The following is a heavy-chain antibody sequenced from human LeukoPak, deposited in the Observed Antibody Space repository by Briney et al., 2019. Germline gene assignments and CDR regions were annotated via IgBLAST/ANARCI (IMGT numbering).Heavy chain of an antibody. CDR1: GGSFSGYY. J-gene: IGHJ4*02. Sequence: PSETLSLTCAVYGGSFSGYYWSWIRQPPGKGLEWIGYIYYSGSTNYNPSLKSRVTISVDTSKNQFSLKLSSVTAADTAVYYCARRQTYFDYWGQGTLVTVSS. CDR3: ARRQTYFDY. CDR2: IYYSGST. V-gene: IGHV4-59*08.